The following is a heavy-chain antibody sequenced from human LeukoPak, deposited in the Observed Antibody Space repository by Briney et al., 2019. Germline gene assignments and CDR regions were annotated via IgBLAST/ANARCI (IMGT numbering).Heavy chain of an antibody. Sequence: PGGSLRLSCAAYGFTFSSYAMSWVRQAPGKGLEWVSAISGSGGSTYYADSVKGRFTISRDNSKNTLYLQMNSLRAEDTAVYYCANSVLRFLDPAGAFDIWGQGTMVTVSS. CDR3: ANSVLRFLDPAGAFDI. CDR1: GFTFSSYA. D-gene: IGHD3-3*01. V-gene: IGHV3-23*01. J-gene: IGHJ3*02. CDR2: ISGSGGST.